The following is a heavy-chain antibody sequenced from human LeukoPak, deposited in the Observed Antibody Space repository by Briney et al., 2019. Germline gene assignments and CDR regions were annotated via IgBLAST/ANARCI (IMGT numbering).Heavy chain of an antibody. CDR3: ARALSRGSYRSPGY. V-gene: IGHV1-8*01. D-gene: IGHD3-16*02. Sequence: ASVTVSFTASVYTFTIYDSNWVRQAPGQGGERMGCMHPNSGNTGYAHKFQGRVTLTSNTSISTAYMELSSLRSEDTAVYYCARALSRGSYRSPGYWGQGTLVTVSS. CDR2: MHPNSGNT. CDR1: VYTFTIYD. J-gene: IGHJ4*02.